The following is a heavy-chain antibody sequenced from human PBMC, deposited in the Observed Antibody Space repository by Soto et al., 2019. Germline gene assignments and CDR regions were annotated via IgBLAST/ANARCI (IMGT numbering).Heavy chain of an antibody. CDR3: ARHLKAVAAAMVY. V-gene: IGHV4-39*01. J-gene: IGHJ4*02. D-gene: IGHD6-19*01. CDR2: IHYSGTT. Sequence: SSETLSLTCRVSGDSISDTIYYWGWVRQSPGKGLEWIGSIHYSGTTQFHPSLKTRVTISVDTSKNEFSLRLRSVTAADTAVYFSARHLKAVAAAMVYWGQGLPVTVSS. CDR1: GDSISDTIYY.